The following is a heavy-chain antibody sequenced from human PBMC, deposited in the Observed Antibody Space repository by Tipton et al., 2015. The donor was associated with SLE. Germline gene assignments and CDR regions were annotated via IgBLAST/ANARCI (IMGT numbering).Heavy chain of an antibody. D-gene: IGHD3-16*01. CDR2: INHGGST. Sequence: TLSLTCAVYGGSFSGYYWSWIRQPPGKGLEWIGEINHGGSTNYNPSLKSRVAISLDTPKNQFSLRLTSVTAADTAVYYCARGVSGYFHYCYMDVWGRGTTVTISS. V-gene: IGHV4-34*01. J-gene: IGHJ6*03. CDR3: ARGVSGYFHYCYMDV. CDR1: GGSFSGYY.